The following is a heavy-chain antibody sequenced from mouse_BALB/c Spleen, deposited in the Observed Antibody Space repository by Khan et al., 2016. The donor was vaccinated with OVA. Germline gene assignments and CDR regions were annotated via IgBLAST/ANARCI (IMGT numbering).Heavy chain of an antibody. J-gene: IGHJ2*01. CDR2: ISYSGST. CDR1: GYSITSGYG. CDR3: ARTARIKY. V-gene: IGHV3-2*02. Sequence: EVKLLESGPGLVKPSQSLSLTCTVTGYSITSGYGWNWIRQFPGNKLEWMGYISYSGSTNYNPSLKSRIHITRDTSKNQFFLQLNSVTTEDTATYYCARTARIKYWGQGTTLTVSS. D-gene: IGHD1-2*01.